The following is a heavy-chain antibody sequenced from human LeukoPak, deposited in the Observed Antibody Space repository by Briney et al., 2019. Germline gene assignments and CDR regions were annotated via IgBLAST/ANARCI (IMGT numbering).Heavy chain of an antibody. CDR2: ISGSGGST. V-gene: IGHV3-23*01. D-gene: IGHD6-19*01. CDR3: AKDSIAVAARLGGYYYYGMDV. CDR1: GFTFSSYA. Sequence: GGSLRLSCAASGFTFSSYAMSWVRQAPGKGLEGVSAISGSGGSTYYADSVKGRFTISRDNSKNTLYLQMNSLRAEDTAVYYCAKDSIAVAARLGGYYYYGMDVWGQGTTVTVSS. J-gene: IGHJ6*02.